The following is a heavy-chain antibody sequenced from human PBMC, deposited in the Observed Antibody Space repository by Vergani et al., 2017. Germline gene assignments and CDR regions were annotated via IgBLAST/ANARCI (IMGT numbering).Heavy chain of an antibody. D-gene: IGHD1-26*01. CDR2: INHSGST. Sequence: QVQLQQWGAGLLKPSETLSLTCAVYGGSFSGYYWSWIRQPPGKGLEWIGEINHSGSTNYNPSLKRRVTISVDTSKNQFSLKLSSVTAADTAVYYCARGHGGSEPGGMDVWGQGTTVTVAS. CDR3: ARGHGGSEPGGMDV. CDR1: GGSFSGYY. J-gene: IGHJ6*02. V-gene: IGHV4-34*01.